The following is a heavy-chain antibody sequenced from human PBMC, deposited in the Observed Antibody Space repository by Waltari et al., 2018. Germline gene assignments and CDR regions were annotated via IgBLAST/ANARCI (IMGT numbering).Heavy chain of an antibody. CDR2: IYTSGST. J-gene: IGHJ2*01. Sequence: QVQLQESGPGLVKPSQTLSLTCTVSGGSISSGSYYWSWIRQPAGKGLEWIGRIYTSGSTNYNPSLKSRVTISVDTSKNQFSLKLSSVTAADTAVYYCARDPEAHQIGYHGVPWYFDLWGRGTLVTVSS. CDR3: ARDPEAHQIGYHGVPWYFDL. D-gene: IGHD3-10*01. CDR1: GGSISSGSYY. V-gene: IGHV4-61*02.